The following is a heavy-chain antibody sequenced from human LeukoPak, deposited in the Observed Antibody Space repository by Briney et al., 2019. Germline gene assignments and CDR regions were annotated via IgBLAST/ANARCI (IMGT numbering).Heavy chain of an antibody. CDR1: GFTFSTYW. CDR3: GRDMDV. Sequence: GGSLRLSCVASGFTFSTYWMSWVRQAPGKGLEWVANINQDGNGKYYLDSVKGRFTISRDNAKNSLHLQINSLRAEDTAVYYCGRDMDVWGQGSTVTVSS. V-gene: IGHV3-7*01. D-gene: IGHD3-10*01. CDR2: INQDGNGK. J-gene: IGHJ6*02.